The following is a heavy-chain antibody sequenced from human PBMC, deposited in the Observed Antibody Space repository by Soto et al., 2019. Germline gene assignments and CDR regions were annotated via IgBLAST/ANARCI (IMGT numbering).Heavy chain of an antibody. D-gene: IGHD3-10*01. CDR3: AGRHRALAFSPCLDP. CDR2: IDSSGEK. V-gene: IGHV2-26*01. CDR1: GLSITDSEMG. Sequence: QVTLKESGPVLVKPTETLTLRCTVSGLSITDSEMGVSWIRQPPGQPLEWLAHIDSSGEKSYRTFLKSRLAFSKNTSKSQIVLIITNRDPADTATYYGAGRHRALAFSPCLDPGGRESRSPSPQ. J-gene: IGHJ5*02.